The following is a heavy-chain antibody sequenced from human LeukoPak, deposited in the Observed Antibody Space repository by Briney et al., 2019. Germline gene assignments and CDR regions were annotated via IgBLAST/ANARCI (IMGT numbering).Heavy chain of an antibody. CDR2: IDWDDDK. V-gene: IGHV2-70*11. J-gene: IGHJ6*03. CDR1: GFSISTSGMC. D-gene: IGHD1-7*01. CDR3: ARILELRGYYYYYMDV. Sequence: SGPALVKPTQTLTLTCTFSGFSISTSGMCVSWIRQPPGKALEWLARIDWDDDKYYSTSLKTRLTISKDTSKNQVVLTMTNMDPVDTATYCCARILELRGYYYYYMDVWGKGTTVTVSS.